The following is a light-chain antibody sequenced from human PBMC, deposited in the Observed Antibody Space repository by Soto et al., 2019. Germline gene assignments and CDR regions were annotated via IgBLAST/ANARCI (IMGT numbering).Light chain of an antibody. J-gene: IGKJ2*01. V-gene: IGKV3-15*01. CDR3: QQYNNWPYT. CDR2: DAS. Sequence: EIVMTQSPATLSVSPGERVALSCRASQSVRSNFAWYQQEPGQAPRILIYDASTRATGIPARFSGSGSGTEFNLTISRLQSEDFGIYYCQQYNNWPYTFGQGTKLEIK. CDR1: QSVRSN.